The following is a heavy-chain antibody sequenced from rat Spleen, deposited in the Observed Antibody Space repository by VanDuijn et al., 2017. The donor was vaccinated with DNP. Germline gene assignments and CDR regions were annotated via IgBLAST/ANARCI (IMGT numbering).Heavy chain of an antibody. V-gene: IGHV2-27*01. CDR1: GFSLSSND. CDR2: IQNGGRT. J-gene: IGHJ2*01. Sequence: QVQLKESGPGLVQPSQTLSLTCTVSGFSLSSNDVHWVRQPPGKGLEWLGRIQNGGRTDYNSALKSRLSISRDTSKSQVFLKMNSLQTDDIATYYCVRDNYRYLDYWGQGVMVTVSS. D-gene: IGHD1-1*01. CDR3: VRDNYRYLDY.